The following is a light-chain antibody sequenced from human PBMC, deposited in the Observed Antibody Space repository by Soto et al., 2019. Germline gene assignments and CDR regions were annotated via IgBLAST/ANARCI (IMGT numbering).Light chain of an antibody. CDR1: QSASSSY. Sequence: EIVLTQSPGTLSLSPGERATLSCRASQSASSSYLAWYQQKPGQAPRLLIYGASTRATGIPDRFSGSGSGTDFTLTISRLEPEDFAVYYCQQYVSPPITFGQGTRLEIK. CDR2: GAS. CDR3: QQYVSPPIT. V-gene: IGKV3-20*01. J-gene: IGKJ5*01.